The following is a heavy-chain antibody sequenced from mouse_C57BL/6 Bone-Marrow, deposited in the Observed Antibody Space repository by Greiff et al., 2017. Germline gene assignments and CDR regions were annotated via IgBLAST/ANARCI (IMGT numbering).Heavy chain of an antibody. CDR3: ARGGYPWVAY. V-gene: IGHV1-81*01. CDR1: GYTFTSYG. J-gene: IGHJ3*01. D-gene: IGHD2-2*01. Sequence: VMLVESGAELARPGASVKLSCKASGYTFTSYGISWVKQRTGQGLEWIGEIYPRSGNTYYNEKFKGKATLTADKSSSTAYMELRSLTSEDSAVYVCARGGYPWVAYWGQGTLVTVSA. CDR2: IYPRSGNT.